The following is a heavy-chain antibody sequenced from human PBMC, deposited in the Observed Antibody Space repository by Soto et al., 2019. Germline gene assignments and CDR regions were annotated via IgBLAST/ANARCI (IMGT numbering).Heavy chain of an antibody. CDR3: ARLMIFGGTYYFDY. CDR1: GGPISSYN. Sequence: SETLSLTCTVSGGPISSYNWSWIRQPPGKGLEWIGYIYYSGSTNYNPSLKSRVTISVDTSKNQFSLKLSSVTAADTAVYYCARLMIFGGTYYFDYWGQGTLVTISS. J-gene: IGHJ4*02. V-gene: IGHV4-59*01. D-gene: IGHD3-3*01. CDR2: IYYSGST.